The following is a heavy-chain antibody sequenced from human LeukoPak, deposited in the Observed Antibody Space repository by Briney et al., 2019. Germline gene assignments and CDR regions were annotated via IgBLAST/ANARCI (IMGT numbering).Heavy chain of an antibody. CDR3: AREYYGGYIDF. V-gene: IGHV3-64*01. CDR1: GFTFSSYS. CDR2: ISSDGDIT. Sequence: GGSLRLSCAASGFTFSSYSMHWVRQAPGKGLESVSAISSDGDITYYANSMKGRFTISRDNSKNTLYLQMGSLRAEDMAVYYCAREYYGGYIDFWGQGTLVTVSS. D-gene: IGHD3-10*01. J-gene: IGHJ4*02.